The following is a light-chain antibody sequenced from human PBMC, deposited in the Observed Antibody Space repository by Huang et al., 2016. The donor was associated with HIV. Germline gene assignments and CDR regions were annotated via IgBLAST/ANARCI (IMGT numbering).Light chain of an antibody. J-gene: IGKJ2*01. CDR3: QQYNTDSGYT. Sequence: DIQMTQSPSTLSASVGDRVTITCRASQSINIWLAWYQQKPGKAPKLLIYKASSLENGGPARVSGSGSGTEFSLTISSLQPDDFATYYCQQYNTDSGYTFGQGTKLEIK. CDR2: KAS. V-gene: IGKV1-5*03. CDR1: QSINIW.